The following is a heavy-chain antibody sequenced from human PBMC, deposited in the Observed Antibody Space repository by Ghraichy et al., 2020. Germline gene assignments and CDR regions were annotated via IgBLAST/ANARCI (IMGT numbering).Heavy chain of an antibody. Sequence: SQTLSLTCTVSGGSVTNSNYKWGWIRQPPGKGLEWIGRISHSGSTLYNPTLKSRVTISADTSRNQFSLRLSSVTAADTAVYYCAQSGSYRFDLWGRGTLVTVSS. CDR2: ISHSGST. D-gene: IGHD1-26*01. J-gene: IGHJ2*01. CDR1: GGSVTNSNYK. CDR3: AQSGSYRFDL. V-gene: IGHV4-39*01.